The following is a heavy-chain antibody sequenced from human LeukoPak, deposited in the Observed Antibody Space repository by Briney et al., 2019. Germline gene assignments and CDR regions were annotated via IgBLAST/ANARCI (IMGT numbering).Heavy chain of an antibody. CDR2: INPNSGGT. J-gene: IGHJ4*02. CDR3: ARVALAGPELDY. D-gene: IGHD6-19*01. V-gene: IGHV1-2*02. CDR1: GYTFTGYY. Sequence: ASVKVSCKASGYTFTGYYMHWVRQAPGQGLEWMGWINPNSGGTKYAQKFQGRVTMTRDTSISTAYMELSRLRSDDTAVFYCARVALAGPELDYWGQGTLVTVSS.